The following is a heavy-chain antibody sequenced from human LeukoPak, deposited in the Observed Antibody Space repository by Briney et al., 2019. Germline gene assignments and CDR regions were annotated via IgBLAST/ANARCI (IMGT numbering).Heavy chain of an antibody. CDR2: INPNSGGT. V-gene: IGHV1-2*02. CDR3: ARNAYCGGDCPPYYMDV. J-gene: IGHJ6*03. D-gene: IGHD2-21*02. Sequence: ASVKVSCKASGYTFTGYYMHWVRQAPGQGLEWMGWINPNSGGTNYAQKFQGRVTMTRDTSIRTAYMELSRLRSDDTAVYYYARNAYCGGDCPPYYMDVWGKGTTVTVSS. CDR1: GYTFTGYY.